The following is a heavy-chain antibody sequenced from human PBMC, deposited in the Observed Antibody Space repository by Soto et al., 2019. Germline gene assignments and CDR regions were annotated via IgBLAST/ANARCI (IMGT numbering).Heavy chain of an antibody. J-gene: IGHJ4*02. D-gene: IGHD5-18*01. CDR1: GYTFTHYY. CDR2: INPNGGST. Sequence: QVQLVQSGAEVKKPGASVKVSCKASGYTFTHYYIHWVRQAPGQGLEWMGIINPNGGSTTYAQKFRAGFTMTRDTSTSTFYMELSSLRSEDSAVYYCATSVNSAMAFDYWGQGTLVTVSS. CDR3: ATSVNSAMAFDY. V-gene: IGHV1-46*01.